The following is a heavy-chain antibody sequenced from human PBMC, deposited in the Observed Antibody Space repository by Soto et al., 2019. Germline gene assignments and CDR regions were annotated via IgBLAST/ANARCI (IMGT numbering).Heavy chain of an antibody. J-gene: IGHJ4*02. CDR2: VYDDGRT. CDR3: AFFSSHSDFRLAFAF. Sequence: PGGSLRLSCAALGFTVSSSYMNWLRQAPGKGLEWVSVVYDDGRTYYADPVKGRFTISRDNSKNTLYLQMNSLRAEDTAVYYCAFFSSHSDFRLAFAFCGRGTLVT. D-gene: IGHD3-3*01. V-gene: IGHV3-66*01. CDR1: GFTVSSSY.